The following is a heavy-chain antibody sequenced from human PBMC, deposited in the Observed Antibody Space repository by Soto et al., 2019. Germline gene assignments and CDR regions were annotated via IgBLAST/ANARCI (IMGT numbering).Heavy chain of an antibody. CDR2: ISSSSAAI. CDR3: ARGAVAGLYFFDY. J-gene: IGHJ4*02. Sequence: EVQLVESGGGLVQPGGSLRLSCVASGFTLSTYDMNWVRQAPGNGLQWVSHISSSSAAIVYADSVKGRITISRDNAKNSLYLQMNSLRDEDTAVYYCARGAVAGLYFFDYWGQGILVTVSS. D-gene: IGHD6-19*01. CDR1: GFTLSTYD. V-gene: IGHV3-48*02.